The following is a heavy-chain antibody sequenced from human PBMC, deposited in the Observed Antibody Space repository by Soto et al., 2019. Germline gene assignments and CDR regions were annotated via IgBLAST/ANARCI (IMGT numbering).Heavy chain of an antibody. Sequence: SVKVACKASGGTFRSYASSCVRQAPGQGLEWMGGIIPIFGTANYAQKSQGRVTITADESTSTAYMELSSLRSDDTAVYHCERLITWIQTYGMDVWAQGTTVTVSS. J-gene: IGHJ6*02. CDR3: ERLITWIQTYGMDV. CDR1: GGTFRSYA. CDR2: IIPIFGTA. D-gene: IGHD5-18*01. V-gene: IGHV1-69*13.